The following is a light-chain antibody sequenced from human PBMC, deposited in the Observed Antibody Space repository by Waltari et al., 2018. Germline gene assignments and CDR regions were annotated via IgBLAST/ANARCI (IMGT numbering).Light chain of an antibody. CDR2: AAS. V-gene: IGKV1-39*01. Sequence: DFQMTQSPSSLSASVGDRVTITCRASQYISTYLNWYQQKPGKGPKLLIYAASTLQSGVPSRLSGSGSGTDFTFTISSLQLEDFATYYCQQSYDTPRTFGQGTKVEVK. CDR3: QQSYDTPRT. J-gene: IGKJ1*01. CDR1: QYISTY.